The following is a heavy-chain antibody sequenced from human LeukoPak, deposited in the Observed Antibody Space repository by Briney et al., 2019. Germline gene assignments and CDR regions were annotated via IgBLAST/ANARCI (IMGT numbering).Heavy chain of an antibody. CDR3: AHRLRADSRGYYLSSPSGFDY. Sequence: SGPTLVNPTQTPTLTCTFSGFSLSTSGVGVGWIRQPPGKALEWLALIYWDDDKRYSPSLKSRLTITNDTSKNQVVLTMTNMDPVDTATYYCAHRLRADSRGYYLSSPSGFDYWGQGTLVTVSS. J-gene: IGHJ4*02. D-gene: IGHD3-22*01. CDR2: IYWDDDK. CDR1: GFSLSTSGVG. V-gene: IGHV2-5*02.